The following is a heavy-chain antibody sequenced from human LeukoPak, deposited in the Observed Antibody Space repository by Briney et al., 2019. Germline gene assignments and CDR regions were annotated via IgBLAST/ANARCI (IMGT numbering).Heavy chain of an antibody. V-gene: IGHV4-4*07. CDR1: GGSISSYY. D-gene: IGHD6-13*01. Sequence: PSETLSLTCTVSGGSISSYYWSWIRQPAGKGLEWIGRIYTSGSTNYNPSLKSRVTMSVDTSKNLFSLKLSSVTAADTAVYYCARTYSSRSAEYFQHWGQGTLVTVSS. CDR3: ARTYSSRSAEYFQH. J-gene: IGHJ1*01. CDR2: IYTSGST.